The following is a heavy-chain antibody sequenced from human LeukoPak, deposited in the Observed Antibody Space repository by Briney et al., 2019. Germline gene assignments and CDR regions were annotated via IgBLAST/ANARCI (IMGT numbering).Heavy chain of an antibody. CDR2: IWYGGSNK. Sequence: PGGSLRLSCAASGFTFSSYGMHWVRQAPGKGLEWVAVIWYGGSNKYYADSVKGRFTISRDNSKNTLYLQMNSLRAEDTAVYYCAREESTDYDILTGYLDYWGQGTLVTVSS. D-gene: IGHD3-9*01. J-gene: IGHJ4*02. V-gene: IGHV3-33*01. CDR1: GFTFSSYG. CDR3: AREESTDYDILTGYLDY.